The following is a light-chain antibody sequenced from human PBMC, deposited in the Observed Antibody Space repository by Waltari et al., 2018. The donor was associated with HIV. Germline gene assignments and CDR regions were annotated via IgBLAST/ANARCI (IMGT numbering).Light chain of an antibody. CDR1: RNHVGSSTY. CDR2: DVS. Sequence: QSALTQPASVSGSPGQSIPISCTGTRNHVGSSTYVSWHQQHPGEAPKLIIHDVSDRPSGISNRFSGSKSGNTASLTISGLQTEDEADYYCSSYTSSSTYVFGTGTRVTVL. V-gene: IGLV2-14*03. CDR3: SSYTSSSTYV. J-gene: IGLJ1*01.